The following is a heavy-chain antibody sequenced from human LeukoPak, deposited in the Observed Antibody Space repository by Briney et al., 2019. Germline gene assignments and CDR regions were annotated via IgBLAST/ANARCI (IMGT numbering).Heavy chain of an antibody. CDR1: GFTFSSYS. Sequence: GGSLRLFCAASGFTFSSYSMNWVRQAPGKGLEWVSSISSSSSYIYYADSVKGRFTISRDNAKNSLYLQMNSLRAEDTAVYYCARDSEPTDYGDHPDAFDIWGQGTMVTVSS. CDR3: ARDSEPTDYGDHPDAFDI. J-gene: IGHJ3*02. V-gene: IGHV3-21*01. D-gene: IGHD4-17*01. CDR2: ISSSSSYI.